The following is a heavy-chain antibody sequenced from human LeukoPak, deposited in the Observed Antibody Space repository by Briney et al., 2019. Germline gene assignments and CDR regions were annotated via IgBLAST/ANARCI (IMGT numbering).Heavy chain of an antibody. Sequence: PSETLSLTCTVSGGSISSGGYYWSWIRQPPGKGLEWIGYIYHSGSTYYNPSLKSRVTISVDRSKNQFSLKLSSVTAADTAVYYCARYGVAAPYWGQGTLVTVSS. J-gene: IGHJ4*02. CDR2: IYHSGST. CDR3: ARYGVAAPY. D-gene: IGHD6-6*01. V-gene: IGHV4-30-2*01. CDR1: GGSISSGGYY.